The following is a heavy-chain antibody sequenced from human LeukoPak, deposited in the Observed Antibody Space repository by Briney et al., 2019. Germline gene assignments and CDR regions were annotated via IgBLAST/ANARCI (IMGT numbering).Heavy chain of an antibody. V-gene: IGHV4-59*01. D-gene: IGHD3/OR15-3a*01. CDR3: ARGPNTCDLDGTGY. Sequence: SETLSLTCNVSGASISDYYWSWIRQPPGKGLEWIGDIHDSRSTNYNPSLKSRVTISLDTPKNQFSLKLNFVTAADTAVYYCARGPNTCDLDGTGYWGQGTLVTVSS. CDR1: GASISDYY. J-gene: IGHJ4*02. CDR2: IHDSRST.